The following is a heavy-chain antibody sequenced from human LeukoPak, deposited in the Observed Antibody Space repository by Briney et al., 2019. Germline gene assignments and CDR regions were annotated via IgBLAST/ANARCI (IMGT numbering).Heavy chain of an antibody. Sequence: GASVKVSCKASGGTFSSYTISWVRQAPGQGLEWMGRIIPILGIANYAQKFQGRVTITADKSTSTANMELSSLRSEDTAVYYCAREGYYDSSGLRYFDYWGQGTLVTVSS. D-gene: IGHD3-22*01. CDR3: AREGYYDSSGLRYFDY. CDR2: IIPILGIA. V-gene: IGHV1-69*04. J-gene: IGHJ4*02. CDR1: GGTFSSYT.